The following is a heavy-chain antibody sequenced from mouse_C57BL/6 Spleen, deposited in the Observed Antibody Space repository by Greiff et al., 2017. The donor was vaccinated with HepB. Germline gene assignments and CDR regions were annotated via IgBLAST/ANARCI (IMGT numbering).Heavy chain of an antibody. Sequence: EVKLMESGGGLVQPGGSLKLSCAASGFTFSDYYMYWVRQTPEKRLEWVAYISNGGGSTYYPDTVKGRFTISRDNAKNTLYLQMSRLKSEDTAMYYCARRYDGAFDYWGQGTTLTVSS. CDR3: ARRYDGAFDY. CDR1: GFTFSDYY. J-gene: IGHJ2*01. D-gene: IGHD2-12*01. CDR2: ISNGGGST. V-gene: IGHV5-12*01.